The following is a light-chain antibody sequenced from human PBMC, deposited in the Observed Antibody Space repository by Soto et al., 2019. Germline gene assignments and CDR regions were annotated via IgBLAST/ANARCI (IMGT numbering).Light chain of an antibody. J-gene: IGKJ4*01. CDR2: DAS. CDR1: QIVSSY. CDR3: QQRSNWFLT. V-gene: IGKV3-11*01. Sequence: EIVLTQSPATLSLSPGERATLSCRASQIVSSYLAWYQQKPGQAPRLLIYDASNRATGIPARFSGSGSGTDFTLTISSLEPEDFAVYYCQQRSNWFLTFGGGTKVEIK.